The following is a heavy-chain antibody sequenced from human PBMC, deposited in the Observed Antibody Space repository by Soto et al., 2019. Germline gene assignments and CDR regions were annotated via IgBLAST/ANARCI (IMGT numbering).Heavy chain of an antibody. CDR1: GGSISSSSYY. CDR3: ARGYSYMIFDY. Sequence: SETLSLTCTVSGGSISSSSYYRGWIRQPPGKGLEWIGYIYYSGSTYYNPSLKSRVTISVDTSKNQFSLKLSSVTAADTAVYYCARGYSYMIFDYWGQGTLVTVSS. CDR2: IYYSGST. V-gene: IGHV4-30-4*08. D-gene: IGHD5-18*01. J-gene: IGHJ4*02.